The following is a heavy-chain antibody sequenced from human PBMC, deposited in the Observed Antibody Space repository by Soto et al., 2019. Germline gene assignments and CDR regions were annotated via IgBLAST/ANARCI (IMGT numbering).Heavy chain of an antibody. J-gene: IGHJ6*02. D-gene: IGHD1-26*01. V-gene: IGHV3-23*01. CDR1: GFIFSAYA. Sequence: EVQLLESGGGLVQPGGSLRVSCAASGFIFSAYAMFWVRQAPGKGLECVSILSGSGVSTYYADSVRGRFTISRDNSKNKVYLQMNSLRAEDTAVYYCTKDARSGSPWNYYGMDVWGQGTTVTVSS. CDR3: TKDARSGSPWNYYGMDV. CDR2: LSGSGVST.